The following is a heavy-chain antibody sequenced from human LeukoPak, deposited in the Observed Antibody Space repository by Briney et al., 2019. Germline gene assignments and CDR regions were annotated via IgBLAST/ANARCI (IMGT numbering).Heavy chain of an antibody. Sequence: GGSQRLSCAASGFTPSSYWMTWVRQAPGKGLEWVANINQDGHAQYYVQSVRGRFTISRDNAKSSLYLQMNSLSVEDTGVYYCARNSYGSGSHDHWGQGTLVTVSS. D-gene: IGHD3-10*01. CDR3: ARNSYGSGSHDH. V-gene: IGHV3-7*01. CDR2: INQDGHAQ. CDR1: GFTPSSYW. J-gene: IGHJ5*02.